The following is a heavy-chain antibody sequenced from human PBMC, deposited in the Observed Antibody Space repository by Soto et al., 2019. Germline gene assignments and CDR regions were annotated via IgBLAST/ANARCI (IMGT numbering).Heavy chain of an antibody. CDR1: GFTVSNNY. CDR3: SRYFSDSRTLVY. V-gene: IGHV3-66*01. D-gene: IGHD3-22*01. CDR2: IYSGGST. J-gene: IGHJ4*02. Sequence: EVQLVESGGGLVQPGGSLRLSCAASGFTVSNNYMSWVRQAPGKGLEWVSLIYSGGSTYYADPVKGRFTISRDNSKNTLYLQMNSLRAEDAAVYYCSRYFSDSRTLVYWGQGILVTVSS.